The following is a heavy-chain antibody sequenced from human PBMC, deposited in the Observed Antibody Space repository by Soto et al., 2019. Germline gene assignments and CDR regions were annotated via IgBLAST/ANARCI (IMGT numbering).Heavy chain of an antibody. CDR1: GGSISSYY. V-gene: IGHV4-59*08. CDR2: IYYSGST. D-gene: IGHD3-3*01. CDR3: ARMKGLRSLYYFDY. J-gene: IGHJ4*02. Sequence: SETLSLTCTVSGGSISSYYWSWIRQPPGKGLEWIGYIYYSGSTNYNPSLKSRFTISVDTSKNQFSLKLGSVTAADTAVYYCARMKGLRSLYYFDYWGQGTLVTVSS.